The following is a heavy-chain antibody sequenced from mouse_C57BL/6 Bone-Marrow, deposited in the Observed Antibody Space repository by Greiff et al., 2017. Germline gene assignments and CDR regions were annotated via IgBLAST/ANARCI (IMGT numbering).Heavy chain of an antibody. J-gene: IGHJ4*01. CDR3: ARENITTEVADYFSKYY. D-gene: IGHD1-1*01. V-gene: IGHV1-50*01. CDR2: IDPSDSYT. CDR1: GYTFTSYW. Sequence: QVQLQQPGAELVKPGASVKLSCKASGYTFTSYWMQWVKQRPGQGLEWIGEIDPSDSYTNYNQKFKGKATLTVDTSYSTAYMQVSSLTSEDSAVYVYARENITTEVADYFSKYYWCQGTAVTVS.